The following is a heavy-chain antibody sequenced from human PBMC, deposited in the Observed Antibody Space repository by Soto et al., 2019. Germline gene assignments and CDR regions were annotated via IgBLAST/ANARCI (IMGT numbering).Heavy chain of an antibody. D-gene: IGHD6-19*01. V-gene: IGHV1-8*01. J-gene: IGHJ6*02. CDR1: GYTFTSYD. CDR2: MNPNSGNT. CDR3: ARHLRSSGWYWYYYGMDV. Sequence: QVQLVQSGAEVKKPGASVKVSCKASGYTFTSYDINWVRQATGQGLEWMGWMNPNSGNTGYAQKFQGRVTMTRNTSISPAYMELSSLRSEDTAVYYCARHLRSSGWYWYYYGMDVWGQGTTVTVSS.